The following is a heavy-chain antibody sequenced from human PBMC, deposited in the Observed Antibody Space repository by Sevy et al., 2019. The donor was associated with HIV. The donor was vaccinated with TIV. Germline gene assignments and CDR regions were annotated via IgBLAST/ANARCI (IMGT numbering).Heavy chain of an antibody. CDR1: GYTFTGYY. Sequence: ASVKGSCKASGYTFTGYYMHWVRQAPGQGLEWMGWINPNSGGTNYAQKFQGRVTMTRDTSISTAYMELSRLRSDDTAVYYCARDMPITMVRGVIYAFDIWGQGTMVTVSS. V-gene: IGHV1-2*02. D-gene: IGHD3-10*01. CDR3: ARDMPITMVRGVIYAFDI. J-gene: IGHJ3*02. CDR2: INPNSGGT.